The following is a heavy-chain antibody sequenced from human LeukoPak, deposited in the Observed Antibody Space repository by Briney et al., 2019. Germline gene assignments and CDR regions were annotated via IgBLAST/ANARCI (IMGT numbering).Heavy chain of an antibody. CDR1: GFTFSSYA. D-gene: IGHD3-22*01. Sequence: GGSLRLSCAASGFTFSSYAMSWVRQAPGKGLEWVSAISGSGGSTYYADSVKGRFTISRDNPRNTLYMQMNSLRTEDTALYYCAIMHPYYDGSGYWVQWGQGTLVTVSS. CDR2: ISGSGGST. CDR3: AIMHPYYDGSGYWVQ. V-gene: IGHV3-23*01. J-gene: IGHJ4*02.